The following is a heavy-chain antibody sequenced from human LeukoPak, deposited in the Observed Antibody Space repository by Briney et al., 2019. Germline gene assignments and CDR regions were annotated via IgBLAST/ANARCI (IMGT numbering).Heavy chain of an antibody. Sequence: PGGSLRLSCAASGFTFSSYEMNWARQAPGKGLEWVSYISSSGSTIYYADSVKGRFTISRDNSKNTLYLQMNSLRAEDTAVYYCAKESGGYYDSSGYTDYWGQGTLVTVSS. CDR2: ISSSGSTI. CDR1: GFTFSSYE. CDR3: AKESGGYYDSSGYTDY. V-gene: IGHV3-48*03. D-gene: IGHD3-22*01. J-gene: IGHJ4*02.